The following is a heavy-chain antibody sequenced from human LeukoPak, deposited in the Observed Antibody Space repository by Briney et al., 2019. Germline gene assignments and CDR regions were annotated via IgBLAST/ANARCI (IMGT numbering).Heavy chain of an antibody. CDR3: ARDLALVGATMRAFDI. D-gene: IGHD1-26*01. CDR1: GGSISSSSYY. CDR2: IYYSGST. J-gene: IGHJ3*02. V-gene: IGHV4-39*02. Sequence: SETLSLTCTVSGGSISSSSYYWGWIRQPPGKGLEWIGSIYYSGSTYYNPSLKSRVTISVDTSKNQFSLKLSSVTAADTAVYYCARDLALVGATMRAFDIWGQGTMVTVSS.